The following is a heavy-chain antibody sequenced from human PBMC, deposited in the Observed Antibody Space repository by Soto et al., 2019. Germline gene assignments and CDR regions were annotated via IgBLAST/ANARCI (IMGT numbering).Heavy chain of an antibody. CDR2: ISGSGGST. CDR3: AKGLSSTYGDYVRSSTKGYYMDV. J-gene: IGHJ6*03. CDR1: GFTFSSYA. V-gene: IGHV3-23*01. D-gene: IGHD4-17*01. Sequence: EVQLLESGGGLVQPGGSLRLSCAASGFTFSSYAMSWVRQAPGKGLEWVSAISGSGGSTYYADSVKGRFTISRDNSKNTLYLQMNSLRAEDTAVYYCAKGLSSTYGDYVRSSTKGYYMDVWGKGTTVTVSS.